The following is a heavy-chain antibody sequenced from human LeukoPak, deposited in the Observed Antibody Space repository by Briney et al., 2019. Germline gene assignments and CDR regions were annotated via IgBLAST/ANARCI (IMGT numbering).Heavy chain of an antibody. D-gene: IGHD3-16*01. CDR3: AIEESDDPHFYYYGMDV. CDR2: IWYDGSNK. CDR1: GFTFSSYG. V-gene: IGHV3-33*01. Sequence: PGGSLGLSCAASGFTFSSYGMHWVRQAPGKGLEWVAVIWYDGSNKYYADSVKGRFTISRDNSKNTLYLQMNSLRAEDTAVYYWAIEESDDPHFYYYGMDVWGQGTTVTVSS. J-gene: IGHJ6*02.